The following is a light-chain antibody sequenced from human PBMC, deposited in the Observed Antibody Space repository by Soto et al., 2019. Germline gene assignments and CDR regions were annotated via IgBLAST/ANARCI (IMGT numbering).Light chain of an antibody. V-gene: IGLV2-11*01. CDR2: DVS. J-gene: IGLJ1*01. CDR3: CSYADNYSYV. Sequence: QSALTQPLSVSGSPGQSVTISCTGTSSEVGAYNYVSWYQQHPGKAPKLMTYDVSKRPSGVPDRFSGSKSGNTASLTISGLQAEDEADYYRCSYADNYSYVFGTGTKVTVL. CDR1: SSEVGAYNY.